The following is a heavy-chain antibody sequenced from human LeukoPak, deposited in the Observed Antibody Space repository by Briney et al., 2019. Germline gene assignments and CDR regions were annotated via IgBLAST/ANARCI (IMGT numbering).Heavy chain of an antibody. CDR1: GASISSSSSY. CDR2: IYYSGST. D-gene: IGHD4-17*01. J-gene: IGHJ6*03. Sequence: SETLSLTCTVSGASISSSSSYWGWIRQPPGKGLEWIAHIYYSGSTNYNPSLKRRFTISVDTSKNQFSLKLSSVTAADTAVYYCAAGAYGDYPNYFYYYMDVWGKGTTVTISS. CDR3: AAGAYGDYPNYFYYYMDV. V-gene: IGHV4-61*05.